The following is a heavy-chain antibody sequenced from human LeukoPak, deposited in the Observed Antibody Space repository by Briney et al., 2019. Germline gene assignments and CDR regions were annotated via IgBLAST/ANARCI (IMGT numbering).Heavy chain of an antibody. CDR3: ARHARYFDL. V-gene: IGHV4-34*01. CDR2: INHSGST. Sequence: PSETLSLTCAVYGGSFSGYYWSWIRQPPGKGLEWIGEINHSGSTNYNPSLKSRVTISVDTSKNQFSLKLSSVTASDTAVYYCARHARYFDLWGRGALVTVSS. CDR1: GGSFSGYY. J-gene: IGHJ2*01.